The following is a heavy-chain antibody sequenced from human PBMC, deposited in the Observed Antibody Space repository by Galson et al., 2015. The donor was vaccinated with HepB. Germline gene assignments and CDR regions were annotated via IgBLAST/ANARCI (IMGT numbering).Heavy chain of an antibody. Sequence: TLSLTCTVSGDSINSGSYYWSWIRQPAGKGLEWIGRIYVSGNTNYNPSLKSRVTMSVDTSKNQFSLKLSSVTAAGTAVYYCARSPTGDSFGYLYYYYAMDIWGQGTTVIVSS. CDR3: ARSPTGDSFGYLYYYYAMDI. J-gene: IGHJ6*02. D-gene: IGHD5-18*01. CDR1: GDSINSGSYY. V-gene: IGHV4-61*02. CDR2: IYVSGNT.